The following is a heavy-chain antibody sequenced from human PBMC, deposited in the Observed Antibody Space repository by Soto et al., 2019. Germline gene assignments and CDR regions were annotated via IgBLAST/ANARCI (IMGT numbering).Heavy chain of an antibody. Sequence: GGSLRLSCAASGFTFSSYSMNWVRQAPGKGLEWVSSISSSSSYIYYADSVKGRFTISRDNAKNSLYLQMNSLRAEDTAVYYCARDGVGATTQDPYYFDYWGQGTLVTVSS. V-gene: IGHV3-21*01. J-gene: IGHJ4*02. CDR3: ARDGVGATTQDPYYFDY. CDR1: GFTFSSYS. CDR2: ISSSSSYI. D-gene: IGHD1-26*01.